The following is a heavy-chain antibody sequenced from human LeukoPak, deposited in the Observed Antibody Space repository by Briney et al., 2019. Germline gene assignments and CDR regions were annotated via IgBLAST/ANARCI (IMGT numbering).Heavy chain of an antibody. CDR1: GFTFSSYG. Sequence: GGSLRLYCAASGFTFSSYGMHWVRQAPGKGLEWVAVIWFDGTNKYFADSVKGRFTISRDNSKNTLYLQMNSLRAEDTAVYYCARRDGYNADFDYWGQGTLVTVSS. D-gene: IGHD5-24*01. CDR2: IWFDGTNK. V-gene: IGHV3-33*01. J-gene: IGHJ4*02. CDR3: ARRDGYNADFDY.